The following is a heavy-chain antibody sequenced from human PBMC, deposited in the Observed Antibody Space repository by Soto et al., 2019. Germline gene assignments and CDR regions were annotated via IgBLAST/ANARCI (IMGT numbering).Heavy chain of an antibody. V-gene: IGHV3-11*01. CDR3: AIAFDI. J-gene: IGHJ3*02. CDR2: ISSSGDTK. CDR1: GFTFSDYF. Sequence: LRLSCAASGFTFSDYFMTWMRQAPGKGLEWVSYISSSGDTKYYADSVKGRFTVSRDNTRKSMYLQMHSLRAEDTAVYHCAIAFDIWGQGTVVTVSS.